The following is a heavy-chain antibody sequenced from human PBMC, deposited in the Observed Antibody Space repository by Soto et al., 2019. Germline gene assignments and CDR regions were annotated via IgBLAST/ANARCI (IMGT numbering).Heavy chain of an antibody. D-gene: IGHD3-3*01. Sequence: QVQLQESGPGLVKPSQTLSLTCTVSGGSISSGDYYWSWIRQHPGKGLEWIGYIYYSGSTYYNPYLNSRVTISVDTSKNQFSLKLSSVTAAEPAVYYCARWWSGSRQGFDPWGQGTLVTVSS. CDR1: GGSISSGDYY. V-gene: IGHV4-31*03. CDR2: IYYSGST. CDR3: ARWWSGSRQGFDP. J-gene: IGHJ5*02.